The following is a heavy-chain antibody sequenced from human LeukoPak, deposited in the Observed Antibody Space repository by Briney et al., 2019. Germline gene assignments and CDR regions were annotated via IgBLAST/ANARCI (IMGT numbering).Heavy chain of an antibody. CDR3: ARDDLGFDF. CDR1: GFTFSSYW. CDR2: IKKDGSEK. Sequence: GGSLRLSCAASGFTFSSYWMSWVRQAPGKGLEWVANIKKDGSEKYYVDSVKGRFTISRDNAKNSLYLHMNSLGAEDTAVYYCARDDLGFDFWGQGTLVTVSS. V-gene: IGHV3-7*01. J-gene: IGHJ4*02.